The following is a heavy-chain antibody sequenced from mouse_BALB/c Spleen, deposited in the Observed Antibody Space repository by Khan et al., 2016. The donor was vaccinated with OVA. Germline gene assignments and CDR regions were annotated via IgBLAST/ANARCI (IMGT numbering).Heavy chain of an antibody. Sequence: QVQLQQSGAELVKPGASVKLSCNASGYTFTSYYMYWVKQRPGQGLEWIGEINPSNGGTNYNEKFKSKATLIVDKSSSTAYRQVSSLTSEDSAVYYCTRSGYGSFVYWGQGTLVTVSA. CDR3: TRSGYGSFVY. V-gene: IGHV1S81*02. CDR1: GYTFTSYY. D-gene: IGHD2-2*01. CDR2: INPSNGGT. J-gene: IGHJ3*01.